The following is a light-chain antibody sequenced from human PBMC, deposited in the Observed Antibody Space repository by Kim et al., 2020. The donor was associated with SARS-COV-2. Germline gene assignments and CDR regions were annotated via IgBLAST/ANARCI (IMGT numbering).Light chain of an antibody. Sequence: SSELTQDPAVSVALGQTVRITCQGDSLRSYYASWYQQKPGQAPVLVIYGKSSRPSGIPDRFSGFTSGNTASLTITGAPAADEAYYYCNFRDRSGNSLVF. CDR1: SLRSYY. CDR2: GKS. J-gene: IGLJ3*02. V-gene: IGLV3-19*01. CDR3: NFRDRSGNSLV.